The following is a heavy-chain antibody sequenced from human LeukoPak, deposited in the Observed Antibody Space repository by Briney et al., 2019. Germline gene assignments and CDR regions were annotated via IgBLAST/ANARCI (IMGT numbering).Heavy chain of an antibody. D-gene: IGHD6-13*01. J-gene: IGHJ4*02. CDR3: AKSFGPVIAAAGTGAD. Sequence: GGSLRLSCAASGFTFSSYEMIWVRQAPGKGLEWVSYISSSGSTIYYADSVKGRFTISRDNAKNSLYLQMNSLRAEDTAVYYCAKSFGPVIAAAGTGADWGQGILVTVSS. CDR1: GFTFSSYE. CDR2: ISSSGSTI. V-gene: IGHV3-48*03.